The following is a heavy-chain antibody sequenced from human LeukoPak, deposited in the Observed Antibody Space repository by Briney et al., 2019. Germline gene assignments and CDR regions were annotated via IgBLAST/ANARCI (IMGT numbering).Heavy chain of an antibody. J-gene: IGHJ2*01. CDR1: GGSISSYY. CDR3: ARVPIRGNWYFDL. Sequence: SETLSPTCTVSGGSISSYYWSWIRQPPGKGLEWIGYIYYSGSTNYNPSLKSRVTISVDTSKNQFSLKLSSVTAADTAVYYCARVPIRGNWYFDLWGRGTLVTVSS. D-gene: IGHD3-3*01. CDR2: IYYSGST. V-gene: IGHV4-59*01.